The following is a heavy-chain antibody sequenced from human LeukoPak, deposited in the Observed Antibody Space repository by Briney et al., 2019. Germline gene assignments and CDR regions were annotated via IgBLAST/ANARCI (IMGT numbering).Heavy chain of an antibody. CDR3: AREGGPLDYVWGSYRQGIDY. D-gene: IGHD3-16*02. CDR1: GFTFSSYA. J-gene: IGHJ4*02. Sequence: GRPLRLSCAASGFTFSSYAMHWVRQAPGKGLEWVAVISYDGSNKYYADSVKGRFTISRDNSQNTLYLQMNSLRAGDRAVYYCAREGGPLDYVWGSYRQGIDYWGQGTLVTVSS. CDR2: ISYDGSNK. V-gene: IGHV3-30-3*01.